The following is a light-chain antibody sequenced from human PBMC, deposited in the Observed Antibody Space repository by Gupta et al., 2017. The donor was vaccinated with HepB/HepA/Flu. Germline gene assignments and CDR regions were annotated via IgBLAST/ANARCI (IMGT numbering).Light chain of an antibody. J-gene: IGKJ1*01. CDR2: GAS. V-gene: IGKV3-15*01. Sequence: EIVMTQSPATLSVSPGETATLSCRASQSISSNLAWYQQKPGQAPRLLICGASTRATGIPARFSGSGSGTEFTLTISSLQSEDFAVYYCQQYNNWPRTFGQGTKVEIK. CDR1: QSISSN. CDR3: QQYNNWPRT.